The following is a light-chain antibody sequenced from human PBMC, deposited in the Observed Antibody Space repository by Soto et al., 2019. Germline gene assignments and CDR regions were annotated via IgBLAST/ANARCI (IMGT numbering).Light chain of an antibody. V-gene: IGLV2-14*01. J-gene: IGLJ2*01. CDR2: DVS. Sequence: QSVLTQPASVSGSPGQSITISCTGTRSDVGGYNYVSWYKQRPGKAPKPVIYDVSHRPSGVSNRFFGSKSGNTASLIISGLQAEDEADYYCFSHSTSRARIFGGGTKVTVL. CDR1: RSDVGGYNY. CDR3: FSHSTSRARI.